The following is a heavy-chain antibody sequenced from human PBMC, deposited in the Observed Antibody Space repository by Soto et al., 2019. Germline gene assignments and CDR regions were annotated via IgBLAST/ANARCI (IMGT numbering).Heavy chain of an antibody. V-gene: IGHV3-21*01. D-gene: IGHD3-10*01. CDR2: ISSSSSYI. CDR1: GFTFSSYS. Sequence: GGSLRLSCAASGFTFSSYSMNWVRQAPGKGLEWVSSISSSSSYIYYADSVKGRFTISRDNAKNSLYLQMNSLRAEDTAVYYCAREGAEVPLWFGEPYYYYYYMDVWGKGTTVTVSS. J-gene: IGHJ6*03. CDR3: AREGAEVPLWFGEPYYYYYYMDV.